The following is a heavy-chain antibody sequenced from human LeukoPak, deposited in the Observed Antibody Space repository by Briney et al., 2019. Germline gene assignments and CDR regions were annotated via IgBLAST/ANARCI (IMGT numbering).Heavy chain of an antibody. CDR3: ARRPVTYDSSGYYEGAFDY. D-gene: IGHD3-22*01. J-gene: IGHJ4*02. V-gene: IGHV4-31*03. CDR2: TYYSGST. Sequence: SQTLSLTCTVSGGSISSGGYYWSWIRQHPGKGLEWIGYTYYSGSTYYNPSLKSRVAISGDTSKNQFSLKLSSVTAADTAVYYCARRPVTYDSSGYYEGAFDYWGQGTLVTVSS. CDR1: GGSISSGGYY.